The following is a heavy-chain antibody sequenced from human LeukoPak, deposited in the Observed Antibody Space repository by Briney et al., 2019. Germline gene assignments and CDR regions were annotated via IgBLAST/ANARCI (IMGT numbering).Heavy chain of an antibody. CDR1: GGSIGSFY. Sequence: SETLSLTCTVSGGSIGSFYWSWIRQPPGKGLEWRGYIYYSGSTNYNPSLKSRVTISVDTSKNQFSLKLSSVTAADTAVYYCARGSVLLSMDVWGKGTTVTISS. J-gene: IGHJ6*03. CDR2: IYYSGST. V-gene: IGHV4-59*01. CDR3: ARGSVLLSMDV. D-gene: IGHD3-10*01.